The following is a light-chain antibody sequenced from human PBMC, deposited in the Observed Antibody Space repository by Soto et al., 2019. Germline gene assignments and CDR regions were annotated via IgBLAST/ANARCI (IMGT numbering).Light chain of an antibody. CDR3: SSCRGITALV. Sequence: QSALTQPASVSGSPGQSITISCTGTSSDVGGYNFVSWYQQRPGKAPKLMIYEVSNRPSGVSNRFSGSKSGNTGSLTISGLQVEDEADYYCSSCRGITALVFGGGTKLTVL. V-gene: IGLV2-14*03. J-gene: IGLJ3*02. CDR2: EVS. CDR1: SSDVGGYNF.